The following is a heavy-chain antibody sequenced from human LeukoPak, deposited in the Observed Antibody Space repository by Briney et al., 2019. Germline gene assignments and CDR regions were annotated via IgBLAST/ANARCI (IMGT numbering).Heavy chain of an antibody. V-gene: IGHV3-23*01. CDR1: AFTFTSYA. D-gene: IGHD2/OR15-2a*01. Sequence: PARSLRLSCAASAFTFTSYAMSWVRPPPGKWMEWVSAISGSGGSTYYADSVKGRFTISRDNSKNALYLQMNSLRAEDTAVYYYAGARENRDSDTFDIWGRGTMIAVSS. CDR2: ISGSGGST. J-gene: IGHJ3*02. CDR3: AGARENRDSDTFDI.